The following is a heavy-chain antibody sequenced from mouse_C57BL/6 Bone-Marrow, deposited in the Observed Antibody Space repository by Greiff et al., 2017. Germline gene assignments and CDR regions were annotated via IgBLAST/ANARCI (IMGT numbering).Heavy chain of an antibody. J-gene: IGHJ3*01. CDR1: GYTFTSYW. CDR3: ARGSYYEYDDGFAY. Sequence: QVQLQQPGAELVMPGASVKLSCKASGYTFTSYWMHWVKQRPGQGLEWIGEIDPSDSYTNYNQKFKGKSTLTVDKSSSTAYMQLSSLTSEDSAVYYCARGSYYEYDDGFAYCGQGTLVTVSA. D-gene: IGHD2-4*01. V-gene: IGHV1-69*01. CDR2: IDPSDSYT.